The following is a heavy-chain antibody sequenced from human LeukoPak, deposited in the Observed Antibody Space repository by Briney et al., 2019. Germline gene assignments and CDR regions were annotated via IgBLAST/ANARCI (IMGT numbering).Heavy chain of an antibody. Sequence: SETLSLTCAVYGGSFSGYYWSWIRQPPGKGLEWIGEINHSGSTNYNPSLKSRVTISVDTSKNQFSLKLSSVTAADTAVYYCARGDPLAGYYDSSGSDYWGQGTLVTVSS. J-gene: IGHJ4*02. V-gene: IGHV4-34*01. CDR3: ARGDPLAGYYDSSGSDY. CDR1: GGSFSGYY. D-gene: IGHD3-22*01. CDR2: INHSGST.